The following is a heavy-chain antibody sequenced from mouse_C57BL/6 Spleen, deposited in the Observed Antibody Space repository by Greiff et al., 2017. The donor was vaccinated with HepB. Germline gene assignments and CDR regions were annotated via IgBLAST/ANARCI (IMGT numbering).Heavy chain of an antibody. CDR2: IDPSDSYT. V-gene: IGHV1-50*01. CDR3: ARGSPSYWYFDV. Sequence: QVQLQQPGAELVKPGASVKLSCKASGYTFTSYWMQWVKQRPGQGLEWIGEIDPSDSYTNYNQKFKGKATLTVDTSSSTAYMQLSSLTSEDSAVYYCARGSPSYWYFDVWGTGTTVTVSS. D-gene: IGHD1-1*02. J-gene: IGHJ1*03. CDR1: GYTFTSYW.